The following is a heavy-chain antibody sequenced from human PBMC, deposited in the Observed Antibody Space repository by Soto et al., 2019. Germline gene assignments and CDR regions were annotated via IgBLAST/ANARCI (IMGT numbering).Heavy chain of an antibody. CDR1: GGTFSSYA. D-gene: IGHD4-17*01. CDR3: AGGAYGDYVYYYYGMAV. Sequence: SVKVSCKASGGTFSSYAISWVRQAPGQGLEWMGGSIPIFGTANYAQKFQGRVTITADESTSTAYMELSSLRSEDTAMYYCAGGAYGDYVYYYYGMAVGGQGPTVTVP. V-gene: IGHV1-69*13. CDR2: SIPIFGTA. J-gene: IGHJ6*02.